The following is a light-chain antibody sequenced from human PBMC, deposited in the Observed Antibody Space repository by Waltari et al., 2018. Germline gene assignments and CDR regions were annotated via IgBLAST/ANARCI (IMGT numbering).Light chain of an antibody. CDR2: EGI. Sequence: QSVLTQPASVSGSPGQSITISCTGTSSDVGSYNLVSWYQQHPGKAPKLMIYEGIKRPSGVSNRFSGSKSGNTTSLTISGLQAEDEADYYYCSYAGSSTPSYVFGTGTKVTVL. V-gene: IGLV2-23*01. CDR1: SSDVGSYNL. CDR3: CSYAGSSTPSYV. J-gene: IGLJ1*01.